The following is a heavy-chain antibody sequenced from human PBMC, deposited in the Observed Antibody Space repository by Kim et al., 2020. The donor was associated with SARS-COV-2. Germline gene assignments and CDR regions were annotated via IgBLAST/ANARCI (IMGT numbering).Heavy chain of an antibody. Sequence: GGSLRLSCAASGFTFSNFGMHWVRQAPGKGLQWVSGVSFDGTSPFYGDSKMGRFTIARDNTKKILYLMKSKVTADDTATYFCAKYRSTFLKSIDVCGIGTKVSV. V-gene: IGHV3-30*12. CDR1: GFTFSNFG. CDR2: VSFDGTSP. CDR3: AKYRSTFLKSIDV. D-gene: IGHD3-3*01. J-gene: IGHJ6*03.